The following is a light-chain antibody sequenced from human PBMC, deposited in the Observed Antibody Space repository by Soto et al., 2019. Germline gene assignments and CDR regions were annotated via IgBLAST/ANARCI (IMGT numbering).Light chain of an antibody. CDR3: QQRDIWPWT. V-gene: IGKV3-11*01. J-gene: IGKJ1*01. CDR2: DAS. CDR1: QTVRNNY. Sequence: FVLTQSPGTLSLSPGERATLSCRASQTVRNNYLAWYQQKPGQAPRLLMYDASKRATGIPARFSGSGSGTDFTLTISSLEPEDFAVYYCQQRDIWPWTFGQGTKVDNK.